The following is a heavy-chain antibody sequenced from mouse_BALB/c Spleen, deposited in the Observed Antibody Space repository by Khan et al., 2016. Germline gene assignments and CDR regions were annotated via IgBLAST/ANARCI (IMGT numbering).Heavy chain of an antibody. J-gene: IGHJ3*01. CDR3: ARYYNGGAPCFAY. V-gene: IGHV3-1*02. CDR1: GFSITSDYS. CDR2: IHYSGST. Sequence: EVQLQESGPDLVKPSQSLSLTCTVTGFSITSDYSWHWIRQFPGNKLEWMGYIHYSGSTNDNPSLKSRISITRDTSKNQFFLQLNSVTTEDTATFYCARYYNGGAPCFAYWGQATLVTGSA. D-gene: IGHD1-1*01.